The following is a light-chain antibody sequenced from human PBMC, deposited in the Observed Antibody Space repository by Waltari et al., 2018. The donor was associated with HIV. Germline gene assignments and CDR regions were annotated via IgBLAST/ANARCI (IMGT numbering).Light chain of an antibody. CDR3: CSYAGSSILV. V-gene: IGLV2-23*02. CDR1: NRNLGSYDY. Sequence: QSALTQPASVSGSPGQAITLSCTGPNRNLGSYDYVPWYPKHPGKAPKLIISVVSKRPSGVSSRFSGSKSGNTASLTISGLQADDEANYYCCSYAGSSILVFGGGTKLTVL. J-gene: IGLJ2*01. CDR2: VVS.